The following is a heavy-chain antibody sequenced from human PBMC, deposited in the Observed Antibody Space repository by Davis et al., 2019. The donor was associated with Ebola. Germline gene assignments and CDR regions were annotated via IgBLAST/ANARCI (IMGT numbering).Heavy chain of an antibody. CDR2: INSDGSST. CDR3: ARGQQLVLAFDI. D-gene: IGHD6-13*01. V-gene: IGHV3-74*01. Sequence: HTGGSLRLSCAASGFTFSSYWMHWVRQAPGKGLVWVSRINSDGSSTSYADSVKGRFTISRDNSKNTLYLQMNSLRAEDTAVYYCARGQQLVLAFDIWGQGTMVTVSS. J-gene: IGHJ3*02. CDR1: GFTFSSYW.